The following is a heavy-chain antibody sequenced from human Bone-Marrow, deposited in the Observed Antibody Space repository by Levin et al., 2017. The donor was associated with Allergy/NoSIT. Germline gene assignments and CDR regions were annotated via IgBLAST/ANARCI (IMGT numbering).Heavy chain of an antibody. D-gene: IGHD4-17*01. CDR2: IKQDGSEK. Sequence: GGSLRLSCEASEFTFSSYHMNWVRQAPGKGLEWVASIKQDGSEKYYVDSVKGRFTISRDNTKNSVYLHMNSLRAEDTAVYYCARDRGLQIYHYYGLDVWGQGTTVTVSS. CDR3: ARDRGLQIYHYYGLDV. CDR1: EFTFSSYH. J-gene: IGHJ6*02. V-gene: IGHV3-7*01.